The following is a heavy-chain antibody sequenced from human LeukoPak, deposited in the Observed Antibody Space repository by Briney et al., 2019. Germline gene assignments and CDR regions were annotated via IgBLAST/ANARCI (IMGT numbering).Heavy chain of an antibody. CDR3: ARDRQWLVDH. CDR2: VYVTGST. J-gene: IGHJ5*02. D-gene: IGHD6-19*01. V-gene: IGHV4-4*07. CDR1: GDSISSYY. Sequence: SETLSLTCPVPGDSISSYYWSWIRQPAGHGLEWIGRVYVTGSTNLNPALQSRVTMSVDTSKNQFSLKLTSVTAADTAVYYCARDRQWLVDHWGQGTLVTVSS.